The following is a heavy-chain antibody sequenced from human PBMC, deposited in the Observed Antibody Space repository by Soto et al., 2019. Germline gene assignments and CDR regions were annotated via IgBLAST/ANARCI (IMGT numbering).Heavy chain of an antibody. J-gene: IGHJ4*02. D-gene: IGHD5-18*01. CDR3: ARRLDPLQYSDY. V-gene: IGHV3-48*02. CDR1: GFTFDDYG. Sequence: VQLVESGGGLVQPGGSLRLSCAASGFTFDDYGMNWVRQAPGKRLEWVSFISFSGNTIYYADSVRGRFTISRDNAKSTLFLQMNSLSDDDTATYYCARRLDPLQYSDYWGRGTLVTVSS. CDR2: ISFSGNTI.